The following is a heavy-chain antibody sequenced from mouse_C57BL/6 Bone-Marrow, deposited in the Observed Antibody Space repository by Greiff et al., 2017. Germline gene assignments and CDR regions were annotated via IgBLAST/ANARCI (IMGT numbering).Heavy chain of an antibody. D-gene: IGHD1-3*01. CDR3: ARGGVKDAMDY. Sequence: EVKVVESGGGLVQPGESLKLSCESNEYEFPSHDMSWVRKTPEKRLELVAAINSDGGSTYYPDTMERRVIISRDNTKKTLYMQMSSLRSEDTALYYCARGGVKDAMDYWGQGTSVTVSA. J-gene: IGHJ4*01. V-gene: IGHV5-2*01. CDR1: EYEFPSHD. CDR2: INSDGGST.